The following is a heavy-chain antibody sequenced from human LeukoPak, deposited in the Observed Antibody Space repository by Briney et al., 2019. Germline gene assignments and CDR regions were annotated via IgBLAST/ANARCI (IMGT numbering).Heavy chain of an antibody. CDR2: ISRSGSYI. CDR3: ARDRDFGVGNWFDP. J-gene: IGHJ5*02. Sequence: PGGSLRLSCAASGFPFSDYSLNWVRQAPGKGLEWVSSISRSGSYIYYADSVKGRFTISRDDAKKSLYLQMNGLRAEDTAVYYYARDRDFGVGNWFDPWGQGTLVTVSS. D-gene: IGHD3-3*01. V-gene: IGHV3-21*01. CDR1: GFPFSDYS.